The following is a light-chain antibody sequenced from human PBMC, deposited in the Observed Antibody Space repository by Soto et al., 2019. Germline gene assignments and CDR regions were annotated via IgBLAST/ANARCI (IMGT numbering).Light chain of an antibody. J-gene: IGKJ2*01. Sequence: EVVMTQSPATPSVSPGERVTLSCRASQSVSDNLAWYQQKPGQAPRLLIYGASTRATTIPARFSGSGSGTEFTLTISSLQSEDFAVYYCQQSNSWPYTFGQGTKLDIK. CDR1: QSVSDN. CDR2: GAS. V-gene: IGKV3-15*01. CDR3: QQSNSWPYT.